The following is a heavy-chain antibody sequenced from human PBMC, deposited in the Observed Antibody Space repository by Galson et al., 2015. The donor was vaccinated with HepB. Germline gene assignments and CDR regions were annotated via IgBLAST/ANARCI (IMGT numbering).Heavy chain of an antibody. CDR2: ISGSGGST. Sequence: SLRLSCAASGFTFSSYAMSWVRQAPGKGLEWVSAISGSGGSTYYADSVKGRFTISRDNSKNTLYLQMNSLRAEDTAVYYCAKEQSTYYDYVWGEGPFDYWGQGTLVTVSS. CDR3: AKEQSTYYDYVWGEGPFDY. J-gene: IGHJ4*02. D-gene: IGHD3-16*01. V-gene: IGHV3-23*01. CDR1: GFTFSSYA.